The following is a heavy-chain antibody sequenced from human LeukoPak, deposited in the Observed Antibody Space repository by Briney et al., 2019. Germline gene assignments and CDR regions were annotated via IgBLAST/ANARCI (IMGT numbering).Heavy chain of an antibody. CDR2: ISDDGSSK. Sequence: GRSLRLSCVTSGLTFSNHAMHWVRQGPGKGLEWVAVISDDGSSKFYADSVKGRFTISRDNSKNTLFLQINSLRPEDTAVYYCARVDGLDAFDIWGQGTLVTVSS. V-gene: IGHV3-30*04. CDR1: GLTFSNHA. D-gene: IGHD5-24*01. CDR3: ARVDGLDAFDI. J-gene: IGHJ3*02.